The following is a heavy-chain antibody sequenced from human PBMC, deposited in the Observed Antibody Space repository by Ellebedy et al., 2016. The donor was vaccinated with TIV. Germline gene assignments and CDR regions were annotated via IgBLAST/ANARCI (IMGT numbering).Heavy chain of an antibody. Sequence: AASVQVSCKASSNYPINWVRQAPGQGLEWMGWISPYNGHTDSAHNLHGRVTMTIDTSTTTAYMELRSLRSDDTAMYYCARRLEGATPDAFYIWGQGTMVTVSS. D-gene: IGHD1-26*01. CDR1: SNYP. V-gene: IGHV1-18*01. CDR3: ARRLEGATPDAFYI. J-gene: IGHJ3*02. CDR2: ISPYNGHT.